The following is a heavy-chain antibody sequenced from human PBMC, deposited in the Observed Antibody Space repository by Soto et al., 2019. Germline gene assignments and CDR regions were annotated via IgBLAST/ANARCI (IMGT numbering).Heavy chain of an antibody. V-gene: IGHV3-23*01. CDR2: ISGSGGST. CDR3: AIPYVTTTSAFDY. CDR1: GFTFSSYA. D-gene: IGHD4-17*01. Sequence: GGSLRLSCSASGFTFSSYAMSGVRQAPGKGLEWVSAISGSGGSTYYADPVKGRFTISRDNSKNTLYLQMNSLRAEDTAVYYCAIPYVTTTSAFDYWGQGTLVTVSS. J-gene: IGHJ4*02.